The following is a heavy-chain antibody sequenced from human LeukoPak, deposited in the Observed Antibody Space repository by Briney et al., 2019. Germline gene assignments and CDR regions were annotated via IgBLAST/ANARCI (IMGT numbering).Heavy chain of an antibody. CDR1: GFTFSNDW. D-gene: IGHD1-14*01. CDR3: ARDPETKRGRDGLDY. Sequence: PGGSLRLSCAASGFTFSNDWMSWVRQAPGKGLEWMANIKGDGSDKYYVDSVKGRFTISRDNAKNSMYLQMNSLRAEDTAVYYCARDPETKRGRDGLDYWGPGTLVIVSS. J-gene: IGHJ4*02. V-gene: IGHV3-7*01. CDR2: IKGDGSDK.